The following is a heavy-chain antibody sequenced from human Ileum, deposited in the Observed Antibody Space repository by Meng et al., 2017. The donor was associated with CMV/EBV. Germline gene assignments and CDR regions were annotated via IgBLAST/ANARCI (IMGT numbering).Heavy chain of an antibody. J-gene: IGHJ2*01. V-gene: IGHV6-1*01. CDR1: GDSVSSIRAI. CDR3: ARENGYEWYFDF. D-gene: IGHD6-13*01. CDR2: AYYRSKWYN. Sequence: VQPPHVVPGLVNPSQTLSLACAISGDSVSSIRAIRNWIRQSPSRGVEWLGKAYYRSKWYNDYAPSVKSRIPVKPDTSKNQFSLQLNSVTPEDTAVYYCARENGYEWYFDFWGRGTLVTVSS.